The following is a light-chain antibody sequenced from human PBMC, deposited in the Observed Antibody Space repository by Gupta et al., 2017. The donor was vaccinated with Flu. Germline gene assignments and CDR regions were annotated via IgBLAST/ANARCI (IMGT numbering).Light chain of an antibody. V-gene: IGKV1-39*01. J-gene: IGKJ1*01. CDR1: QSISRA. CDR3: QHSDSPLWT. CDR2: AAS. Sequence: DIRLTQSPSSLSASVGDRVTITCRASQSISRALNWYQQKPGKVPKLLIIAASTLQSGAPSRFSGGGSGTDFTLTISRLQPEDFATYYCQHSDSPLWTFGQGTKVEIK.